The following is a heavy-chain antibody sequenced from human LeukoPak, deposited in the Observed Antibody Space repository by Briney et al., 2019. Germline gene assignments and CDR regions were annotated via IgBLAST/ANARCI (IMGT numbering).Heavy chain of an antibody. CDR2: ISCNSGSI. CDR3: AKDLGPGSMATSPGFDY. J-gene: IGHJ4*02. CDR1: GFTFDDYA. D-gene: IGHD5-24*01. Sequence: GGSLRLSCAASGFTFDDYAMHWVRQAPGKGLEWVSGISCNSGSIGYADSVKGRFTISRDNAKTSLYLQMNSLRAEDTALYYCAKDLGPGSMATSPGFDYGGQGTLVTVSS. V-gene: IGHV3-9*01.